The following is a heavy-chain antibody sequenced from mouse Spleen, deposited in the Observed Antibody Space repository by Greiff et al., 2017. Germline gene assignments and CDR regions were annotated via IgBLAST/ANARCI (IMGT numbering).Heavy chain of an antibody. Sequence: VKLMESGPGLVQPSQSLSITCTVSGFSLTSYGVHWVRQSPGKGLEWLGVIWSGGSTDYNAAFISRLSISKDNSKSQVFFKMNSLQADDTAIYYCASPMITTWDYAMDYWGQGTSVTVSS. CDR1: GFSLTSYG. CDR2: IWSGGST. CDR3: ASPMITTWDYAMDY. V-gene: IGHV2-2*01. J-gene: IGHJ4*01. D-gene: IGHD2-4*01.